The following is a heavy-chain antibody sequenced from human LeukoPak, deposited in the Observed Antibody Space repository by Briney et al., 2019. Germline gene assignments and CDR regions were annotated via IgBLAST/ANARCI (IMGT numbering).Heavy chain of an antibody. V-gene: IGHV4-34*01. J-gene: IGHJ4*02. CDR1: GGSFSGYY. D-gene: IGHD3-3*01. CDR2: INHSGST. CDR3: ARTHITNSFDY. Sequence: SETLSLTCAVYGGSFSGYYWSWIRQPPGKGLEWIGEINHSGSTNYNPSLKSRVTISVDTSKNQFSLKLSSVTAADTAVYFCARTHITNSFDYWGQGTPVTVSS.